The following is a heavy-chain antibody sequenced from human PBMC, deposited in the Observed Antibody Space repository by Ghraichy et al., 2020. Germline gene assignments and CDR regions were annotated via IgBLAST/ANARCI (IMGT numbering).Heavy chain of an antibody. Sequence: GGSLRLSCAASGFTFSSYAMHWVRQAPGKGLEWVAVISYDGSNKYYADSVKGRFTISRDNSKNTLYLQMNSLRAEDTAVYYCARDGNSGYDLDYYYYYMDVWGKGTTVTVSS. J-gene: IGHJ6*03. CDR1: GFTFSSYA. V-gene: IGHV3-30-3*01. CDR3: ARDGNSGYDLDYYYYYMDV. D-gene: IGHD5-12*01. CDR2: ISYDGSNK.